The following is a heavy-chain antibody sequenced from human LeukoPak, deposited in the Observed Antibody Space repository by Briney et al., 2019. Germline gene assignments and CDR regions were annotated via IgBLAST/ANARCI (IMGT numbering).Heavy chain of an antibody. D-gene: IGHD3-3*01. CDR2: ISGSGGST. CDR1: GFTFSSYA. Sequence: GGSLRLSCAASGFTFSSYAMSWVRQAPGKGLEWVSAISGSGGSTYYADSVKGRFTISRDNSKNTLYLQMNSLRAEDKAVYYCAKDPYDFWSGYLYYFDYWGQGTLVTVSS. V-gene: IGHV3-23*01. CDR3: AKDPYDFWSGYLYYFDY. J-gene: IGHJ4*02.